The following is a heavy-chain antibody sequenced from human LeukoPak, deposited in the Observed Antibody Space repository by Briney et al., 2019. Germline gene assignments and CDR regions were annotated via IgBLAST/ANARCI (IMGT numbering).Heavy chain of an antibody. Sequence: ASVKVSCKASGYTFTSYGISWVRQAPGQGHEWMGWISAYNGNTNYAQKLQGRVTMTTDTSTSTAYMELRSLRSDDTAVYYCARATSLSEYYYGMDVWGQGTTVTVSS. CDR1: GYTFTSYG. J-gene: IGHJ6*02. CDR2: ISAYNGNT. V-gene: IGHV1-18*01. CDR3: ARATSLSEYYYGMDV. D-gene: IGHD2/OR15-2a*01.